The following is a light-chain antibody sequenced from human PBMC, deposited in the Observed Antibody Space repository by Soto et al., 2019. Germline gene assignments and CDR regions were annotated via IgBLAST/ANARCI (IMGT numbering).Light chain of an antibody. CDR3: AAWDDSLKGLV. J-gene: IGLJ2*01. V-gene: IGLV1-44*01. Sequence: QSVLTQPPSTSGTPGQRVTISCSGSSSNIGTNTVNWYQQFPGTAPKLLIYSNDQRPSGVPARFSGSKSGTSASLAISGLQSEDEADYYCAAWDDSLKGLVLGGGTKLTVL. CDR2: SND. CDR1: SSNIGTNT.